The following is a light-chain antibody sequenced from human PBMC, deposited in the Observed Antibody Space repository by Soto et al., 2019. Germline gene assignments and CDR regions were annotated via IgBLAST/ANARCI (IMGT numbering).Light chain of an antibody. Sequence: QSALTQPASVSGSPGQSITISCTGTSNDIATYNFVSWYQQHPGKAPKLLIYDVTNRPSGVSDRFSGSKSGSTASLTISGLQAEDEEDYYCNSYKTSTSFVFGTGTKVTVL. J-gene: IGLJ1*01. CDR2: DVT. CDR1: SNDIATYNF. V-gene: IGLV2-14*01. CDR3: NSYKTSTSFV.